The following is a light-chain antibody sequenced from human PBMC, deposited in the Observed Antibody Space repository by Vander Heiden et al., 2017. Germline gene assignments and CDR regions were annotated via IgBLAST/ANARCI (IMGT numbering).Light chain of an antibody. Sequence: DIQMTQSPSTLSASVGDRVTITCRASQSITTGLAWYQQKPGKAPKLLIYDASNLQSGVPSRFSGSGSGTDFSLTISSLQPDDFATYYCQQYSIDSPTFGQGTKVEI. J-gene: IGKJ1*01. CDR3: QQYSIDSPT. CDR2: DAS. CDR1: QSITTG. V-gene: IGKV1-5*01.